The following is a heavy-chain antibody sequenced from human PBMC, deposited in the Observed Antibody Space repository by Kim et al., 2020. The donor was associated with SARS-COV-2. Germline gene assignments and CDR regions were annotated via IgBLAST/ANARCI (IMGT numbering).Heavy chain of an antibody. J-gene: IGHJ4*02. D-gene: IGHD3-3*01. CDR2: ISAYNGNT. Sequence: ASVKVSCKASGYTFTSYGISWVRQAPGQGLEWMGWISAYNGNTNYAQKLQGRVTMTTDTSTSTAYMELRSLRSDDTAVYYCARTSLWGVYYDFWSGPFRVWGQGTLVTVSS. V-gene: IGHV1-18*04. CDR3: ARTSLWGVYYDFWSGPFRV. CDR1: GYTFTSYG.